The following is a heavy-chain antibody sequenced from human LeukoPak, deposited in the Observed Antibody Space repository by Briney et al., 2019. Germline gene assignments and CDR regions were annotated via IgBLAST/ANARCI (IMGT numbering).Heavy chain of an antibody. V-gene: IGHV1-46*01. CDR2: INPIGGST. CDR1: GYTFTSYY. Sequence: ASVKVSCKASGYTFTSYYMHGVRQAPGQGLEGMGIINPIGGSTSYAQKFQGRVTMTRDTCTSTVYMELRSLRSEDTAVYYCATVAVAGTWDFDYWGQGTLVTVSS. D-gene: IGHD6-19*01. CDR3: ATVAVAGTWDFDY. J-gene: IGHJ4*02.